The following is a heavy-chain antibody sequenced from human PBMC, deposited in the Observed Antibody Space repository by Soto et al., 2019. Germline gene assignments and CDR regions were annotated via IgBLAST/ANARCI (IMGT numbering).Heavy chain of an antibody. CDR1: GGTFRSYV. CDR2: IIPVFLTA. J-gene: IGHJ4*02. V-gene: IGHV1-69*13. Sequence: SVKVSCKASGGTFRSYVISWVRQAPGQGLEWMGGIIPVFLTANYAQKFQDRVTIIADESTATSYLELSSLRSDDTAMYYCASRSSGLYYFDHWGQGTLVTVSS. CDR3: ASRSSGLYYFDH. D-gene: IGHD6-19*01.